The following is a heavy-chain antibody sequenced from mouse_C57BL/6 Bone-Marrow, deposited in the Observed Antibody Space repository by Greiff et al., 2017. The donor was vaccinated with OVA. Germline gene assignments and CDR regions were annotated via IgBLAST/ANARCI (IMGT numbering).Heavy chain of an antibody. CDR1: GYTFTDYY. CDR3: ATDGYLRYFDV. V-gene: IGHV1-77*01. D-gene: IGHD2-3*01. J-gene: IGHJ1*03. Sequence: VQLQQSGAELVKPGASVKISCKASGYTFTDYYINWVKQRPGQGLEWIGKIGPGSGSTYYNEKFKGKATLTVDTSSSTAYMQLSSLTSEDSAVYYCATDGYLRYFDVWGTGTTVTVSS. CDR2: IGPGSGST.